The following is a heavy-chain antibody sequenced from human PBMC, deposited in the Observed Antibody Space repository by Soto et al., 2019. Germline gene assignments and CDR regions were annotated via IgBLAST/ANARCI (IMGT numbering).Heavy chain of an antibody. J-gene: IGHJ6*02. V-gene: IGHV3-23*01. CDR3: AKGHDFWTTYSYYYGMYV. CDR2: ISSSGGST. CDR1: GFSFSKYA. Sequence: GGSLRLSCAASGFSFSKYAMNWVGQAPGEGLEWVSGISSSGGSTAYGDSVKGRFTISRDNSKNTLYLQMNSLRADDAAVYFCAKGHDFWTTYSYYYGMYVWGQGTTVTVSS. D-gene: IGHD3-3*01.